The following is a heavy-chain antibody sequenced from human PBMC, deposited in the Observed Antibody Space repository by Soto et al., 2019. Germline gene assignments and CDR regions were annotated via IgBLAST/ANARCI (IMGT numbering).Heavy chain of an antibody. V-gene: IGHV3-23*01. CDR3: AKDFWGSYVIQYYFDY. J-gene: IGHJ4*02. D-gene: IGHD3-16*01. Sequence: EVQLLESGGGLVQPXGSLRLSCAASGFTFSSYAMSWVRQAPGKGLEWVSXISGSGGSTYYADSVKGRFTISRDNSKNTLYLQMNSLRAEDTAVYYCAKDFWGSYVIQYYFDYWGQGTLVTVSS. CDR1: GFTFSSYA. CDR2: ISGSGGST.